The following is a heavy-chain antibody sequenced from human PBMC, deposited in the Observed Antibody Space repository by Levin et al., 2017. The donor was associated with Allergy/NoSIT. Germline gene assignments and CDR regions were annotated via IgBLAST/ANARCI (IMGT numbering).Heavy chain of an antibody. J-gene: IGHJ3*02. CDR3: ARVVVGSGWPLDAFDI. CDR1: GFTFSSYW. V-gene: IGHV3-7*01. CDR2: IKQDGSEK. Sequence: GGSLRLSCAASGFTFSSYWMSWVRQAPGKGLEWVANIKQDGSEKYYVDSVKGRFTISRDNAKNSLYLQMNSLRAEDTAVYYCARVVVGSGWPLDAFDIWGQGTMVTVSS. D-gene: IGHD6-19*01.